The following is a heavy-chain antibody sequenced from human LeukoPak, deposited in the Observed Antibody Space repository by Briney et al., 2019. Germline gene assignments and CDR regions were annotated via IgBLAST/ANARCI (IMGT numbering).Heavy chain of an antibody. J-gene: IGHJ4*02. V-gene: IGHV3-43*01. D-gene: IGHD3/OR15-3a*01. CDR1: GFAFHDYT. Sequence: PGGSLRLSCTASGFAFHDYTMHWVRQPPGKGLEWVSLIRWDGGDTSYADSVKGRFTISSDNSKNSLYLEMNSLRPEDAALYYCAKDYTIFGLVTTNGPYFDNWGQGTLVTVSS. CDR3: AKDYTIFGLVTTNGPYFDN. CDR2: IRWDGGDT.